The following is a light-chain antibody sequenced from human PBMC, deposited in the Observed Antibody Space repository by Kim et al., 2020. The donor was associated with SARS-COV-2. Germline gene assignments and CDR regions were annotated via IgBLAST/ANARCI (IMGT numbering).Light chain of an antibody. CDR3: QSYDRNYNWV. CDR1: SDSIASNY. J-gene: IGLJ3*02. CDR2: EDN. Sequence: TVIISCTRSSDSIASNYVQWYQQRPGSSPTTIILEDNQRPSGVPDRFSGSIDISSNSASLTISRLKPEDEADYYCQSYDRNYNWVFGGGTQLTVL. V-gene: IGLV6-57*01.